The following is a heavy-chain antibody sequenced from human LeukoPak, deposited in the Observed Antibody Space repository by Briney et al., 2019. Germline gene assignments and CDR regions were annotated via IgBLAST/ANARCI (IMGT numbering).Heavy chain of an antibody. V-gene: IGHV1-46*01. J-gene: IGHJ4*02. Sequence: ASVKVSCKAFGYTFTSYYMHWVRQAPGQGLEWMGIINPSGGSTSYAQKFQGRVTMTRDTSTSTVYMELRSLRSEDTAVYYCAREKSWTQLWFSHFDYWGQGTLVTVSS. CDR3: AREKSWTQLWFSHFDY. CDR2: INPSGGST. D-gene: IGHD5-18*01. CDR1: GYTFTSYY.